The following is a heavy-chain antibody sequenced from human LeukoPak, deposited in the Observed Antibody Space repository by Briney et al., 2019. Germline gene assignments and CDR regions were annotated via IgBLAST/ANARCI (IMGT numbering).Heavy chain of an antibody. CDR2: FDPEGGGT. V-gene: IGHV1-24*01. CDR1: GYTLTELS. D-gene: IGHD1-14*01. J-gene: IGHJ5*02. Sequence: ASVKVSCKVSGYTLTELSMHWVRQAPGKGLEWMGGFDPEGGGTIYAQKFQGRVTMTEDTSADTAYMELSSLRSEDTAVYYCATGPDPVRFDPWGQGTLVTVSS. CDR3: ATGPDPVRFDP.